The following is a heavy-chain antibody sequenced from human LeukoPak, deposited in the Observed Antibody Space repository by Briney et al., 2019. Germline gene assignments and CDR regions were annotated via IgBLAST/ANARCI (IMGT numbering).Heavy chain of an antibody. D-gene: IGHD2-21*02. CDR3: ARTNHVVVTAQFGFDH. CDR1: GFTFSSYG. CDR2: IWYDGSNK. V-gene: IGHV3-33*01. J-gene: IGHJ4*02. Sequence: GGSLRLSCAASGFTFSSYGMLGVRQAPGKELDWVAVIWYDGSNKYYADSVKCRFTISRDNSQTPPYPQTTSLRAQDPAVSHRARTNHVVVTAQFGFDHGGKGTLATASS.